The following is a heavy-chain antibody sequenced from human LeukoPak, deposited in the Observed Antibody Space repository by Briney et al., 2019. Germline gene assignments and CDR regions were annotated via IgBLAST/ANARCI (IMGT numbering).Heavy chain of an antibody. D-gene: IGHD2-2*01. CDR3: AREGCSSTSCYANYYYMDV. J-gene: IGHJ6*03. Sequence: GGSLRLPCGASGLTFSTYSMNWVRQAPGKGLEWVSYISSSGSTIYYADSVKGRFTISRDNAKNSLYLQMNSLRAEDTAVYYCAREGCSSTSCYANYYYMDVWGKGTTVTVSS. CDR1: GLTFSTYS. V-gene: IGHV3-48*04. CDR2: ISSSGSTI.